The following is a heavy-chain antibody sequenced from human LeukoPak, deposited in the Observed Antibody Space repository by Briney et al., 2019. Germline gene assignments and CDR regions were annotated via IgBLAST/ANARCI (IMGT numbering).Heavy chain of an antibody. J-gene: IGHJ5*02. CDR1: GFTFNRCW. CDR2: INPDGRDT. Sequence: GALRLSCVVSGFTFNRCWMNWVRQAPGKGLEWVAHINPDGRDTYYVDSVKGRFTISRDNAKSSLYLQMNSLRDEDTAVYYCARGECRSCPRNHWFDPWGQGTLVTVSS. CDR3: ARGECRSCPRNHWFDP. V-gene: IGHV3-7*01. D-gene: IGHD2-15*01.